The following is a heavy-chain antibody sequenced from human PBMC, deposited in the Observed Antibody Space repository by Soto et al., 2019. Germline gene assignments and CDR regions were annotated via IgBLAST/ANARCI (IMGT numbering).Heavy chain of an antibody. CDR3: TRQSNFWSGPNDAFDI. CDR2: IYPGDSDT. V-gene: IGHV5-51*01. Sequence: PGESLKISCKGSGYSFTSYWIGWVRQMPGKGLEWMGIIYPGDSDTRYSPSFQGQVTISADKSISTAYLQWSSLKASDTAMYYCTRQSNFWSGPNDAFDIWGQGTMVTVSS. CDR1: GYSFTSYW. D-gene: IGHD3-3*01. J-gene: IGHJ3*02.